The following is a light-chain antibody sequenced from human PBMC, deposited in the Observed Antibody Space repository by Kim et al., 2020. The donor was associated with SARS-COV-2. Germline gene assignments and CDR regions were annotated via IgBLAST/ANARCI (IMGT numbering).Light chain of an antibody. J-gene: IGKJ2*01. V-gene: IGKV1-5*03. CDR1: ESVSSW. CDR3: QQYNSSPIT. CDR2: KSS. Sequence: SAAVGDRGTITSRSSESVSSWVAWNQQKPGKAPKVLIYKSSSLESGVPSRFSGRGSGTEFTLTISSLQPDDFAIYYCQQYNSSPITFGQGTKLEI.